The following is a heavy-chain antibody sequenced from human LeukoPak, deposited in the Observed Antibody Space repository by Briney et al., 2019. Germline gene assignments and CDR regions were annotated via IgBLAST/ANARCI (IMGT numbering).Heavy chain of an antibody. V-gene: IGHV4-59*01. J-gene: IGHJ4*02. Sequence: PSETLSLTCTVSGGSISSYYWSWIRQPPGKGLEWIGYIYYSGSTNYNPSLKSRVTISVDKSKNQFSLKLSSVTAADTAVYYCARIVGRFLEWFHFDYWGQGTLVTVSS. CDR2: IYYSGST. D-gene: IGHD3-3*01. CDR3: ARIVGRFLEWFHFDY. CDR1: GGSISSYY.